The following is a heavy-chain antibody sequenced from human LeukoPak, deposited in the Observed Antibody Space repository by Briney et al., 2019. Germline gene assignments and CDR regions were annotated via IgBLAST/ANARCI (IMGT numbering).Heavy chain of an antibody. CDR1: GGSISSYY. D-gene: IGHD1-1*01. CDR3: ARDGTGTKGYYYYYYGMDV. V-gene: IGHV4-4*07. J-gene: IGHJ6*02. Sequence: SSETLSLTCTVSGGSISSYYWSRIRQPAGKGLEWIGRIYTSGSTNYNPSLKSRVTMSADTSKNQFSLKLSSVTAADTAVYYCARDGTGTKGYYYYYYGMDVWGQGTTVTVSS. CDR2: IYTSGST.